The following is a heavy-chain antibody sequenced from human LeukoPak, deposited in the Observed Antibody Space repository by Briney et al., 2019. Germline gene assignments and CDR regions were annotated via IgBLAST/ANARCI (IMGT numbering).Heavy chain of an antibody. J-gene: IGHJ4*02. CDR1: GYTFTSYY. CDR2: IKPSGGST. V-gene: IGHV1-46*01. D-gene: IGHD3-22*01. CDR3: ARDQRGYYDSSGYYYFDY. Sequence: ASVKVSCKASGYTFTSYYMHWVRQAPGQGLEWMGIIKPSGGSTSYAQKFQGRVTITRDTSTSTVYMELSSLRSEDTAVYYCARDQRGYYDSSGYYYFDYWGRGTLVTVSS.